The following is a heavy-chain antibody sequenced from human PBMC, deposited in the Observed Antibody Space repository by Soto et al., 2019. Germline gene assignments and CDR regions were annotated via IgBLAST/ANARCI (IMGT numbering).Heavy chain of an antibody. D-gene: IGHD5-12*01. CDR2: ISGYNGDT. V-gene: IGHV1-18*01. Sequence: ASVKVSCKASGYTFTRYGISWVRQAPGQGLEWMGWISGYNGDTKYAQKFQGRVTMTVDTSTTTAYMELRSLTSDDRAVYYCAIGKGMATTRDAGHGNTPPRAAPDYWGQGTLVTVSS. J-gene: IGHJ4*02. CDR1: GYTFTRYG. CDR3: AIGKGMATTRDAGHGNTPPRAAPDY.